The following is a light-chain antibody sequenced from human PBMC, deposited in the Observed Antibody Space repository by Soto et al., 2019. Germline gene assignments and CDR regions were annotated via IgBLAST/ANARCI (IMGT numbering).Light chain of an antibody. V-gene: IGLV2-14*01. CDR3: SSYTSSSTPYV. CDR2: DVS. Sequence: QSVLTQPASVSGSPGQSITISCTGTSSDVGGYNYVSWYQQHPGKAPKLMIYDVSNRPSGVSNRFSGSKSGNTASLTISGLQAEDEAEYYCSSYTSSSTPYVFGTGTKVHRP. CDR1: SSDVGGYNY. J-gene: IGLJ1*01.